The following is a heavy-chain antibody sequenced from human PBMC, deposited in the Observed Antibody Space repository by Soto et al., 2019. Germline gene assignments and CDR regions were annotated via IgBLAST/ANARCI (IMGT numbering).Heavy chain of an antibody. V-gene: IGHV4-59*08. D-gene: IGHD3-3*01. CDR2: IYYSGST. J-gene: IGHJ4*02. CDR1: GGSISSYY. Sequence: SATLSLTCTVSGGSISSYYWSWIREPPGKGLEWIGYIYYSGSTNYNPSLKSRVTISVDTSKNQFSLKLSSVTAADTAVYYCARHEGFWSGYYYFDCWGQGTLVTVSS. CDR3: ARHEGFWSGYYYFDC.